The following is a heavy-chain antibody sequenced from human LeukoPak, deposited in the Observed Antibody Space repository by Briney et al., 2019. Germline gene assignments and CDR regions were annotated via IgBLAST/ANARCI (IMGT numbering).Heavy chain of an antibody. CDR2: INHSGST. J-gene: IGHJ5*02. CDR3: ARGVNCSGGSCYFYWFDP. D-gene: IGHD2-15*01. CDR1: GGSFSGYY. V-gene: IGHV4-34*01. Sequence: SETLSLTCAVYGGSFSGYYWSWIRQPPGKGLEWIGEINHSGSTNYNPSLKSRVIMSVDTSKNQFSLKLSSVTAADTAVYYCARGVNCSGGSCYFYWFDPWGQGTLVTVSS.